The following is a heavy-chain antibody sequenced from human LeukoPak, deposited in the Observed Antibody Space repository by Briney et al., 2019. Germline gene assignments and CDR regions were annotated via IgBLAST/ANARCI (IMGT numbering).Heavy chain of an antibody. CDR3: ARDPYSGSYGNYYYYFMDV. Sequence: GGSLRLSCAASGFTFTSYSMNWVRQAPGKGLEWVSSITSGSSYRFYADSVKGRFTISRDNAKNSLYLQMNSLRAEDTAVYYCARDPYSGSYGNYYYYFMDVWGKGTTVTISS. J-gene: IGHJ6*03. D-gene: IGHD1-26*01. CDR1: GFTFTSYS. V-gene: IGHV3-21*01. CDR2: ITSGSSYR.